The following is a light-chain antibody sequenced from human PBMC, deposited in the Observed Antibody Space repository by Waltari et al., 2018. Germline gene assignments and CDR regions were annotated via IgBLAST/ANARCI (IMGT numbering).Light chain of an antibody. V-gene: IGLV3-21*01. CDR2: YDS. Sequence: SYVLTQPPSVSVAAAQTARMTCGGENIDAETVHWYQQRPGQAPILVTSYDSDRPSGIPERFSGSNSGNTATLTISRGEAGDEADYYCQVWESGTDHHVEFGGGTKLTVL. J-gene: IGLJ2*01. CDR1: NIDAET. CDR3: QVWESGTDHHVE.